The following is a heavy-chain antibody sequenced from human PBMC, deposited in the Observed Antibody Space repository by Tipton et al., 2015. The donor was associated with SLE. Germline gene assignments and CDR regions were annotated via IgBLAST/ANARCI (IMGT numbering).Heavy chain of an antibody. J-gene: IGHJ4*02. Sequence: TLSLTCSVSGVSISTYYWSWIRQPPGKGLEWIGYMYYSGSTTYNPSLKSRVTISIDTSKNQFSLKLNTVTAADTAVYYCARDLSGEFDFWGQGTLVPVPS. V-gene: IGHV4-59*01. CDR2: MYYSGST. CDR1: GVSISTYY. CDR3: ARDLSGEFDF. D-gene: IGHD3-10*01.